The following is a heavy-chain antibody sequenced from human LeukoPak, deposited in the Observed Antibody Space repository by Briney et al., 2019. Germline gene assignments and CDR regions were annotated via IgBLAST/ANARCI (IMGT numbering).Heavy chain of an antibody. D-gene: IGHD4-17*01. V-gene: IGHV3-23*01. CDR2: ISVSGVGT. Sequence: GGSLRLSCAASGFTFSSYAMNWFRQAPGKGLEWVSAISVSGVGTYYADSVKGRFTISRDNSKNTVYLQMNSLRAEDTALYYCAKPNGYQHYGGAFDIWGQGTMVTVSS. CDR3: AKPNGYQHYGGAFDI. CDR1: GFTFSSYA. J-gene: IGHJ3*02.